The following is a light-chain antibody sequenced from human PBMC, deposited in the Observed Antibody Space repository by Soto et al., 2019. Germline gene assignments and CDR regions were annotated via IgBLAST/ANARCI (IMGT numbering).Light chain of an antibody. J-gene: IGLJ2*01. CDR3: GTWDSSLSAVV. Sequence: QSVLTQPPSVSAAPGQKVTISCSGSSFNIGNNYVSWYQQLPGTAPKLLIYDNNNGPSGIPDRFSGSKSGTSATLGITGLQTGDEADYYCGTWDSSLSAVVFGGGTQLTVL. CDR2: DNN. V-gene: IGLV1-51*01. CDR1: SFNIGNNY.